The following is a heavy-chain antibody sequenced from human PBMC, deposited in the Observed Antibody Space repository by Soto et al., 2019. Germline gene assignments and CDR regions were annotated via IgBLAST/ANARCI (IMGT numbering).Heavy chain of an antibody. CDR1: GFTFSSYS. J-gene: IGHJ5*02. Sequence: LRLSCAASGFTFSSYSMNWVRQAPGKGLEWVSSISSSSYIYYADSVKGRFTISRDNAKNSLYLQMNSLRAEDTAVYYCARDWDCSSTSCYTKKNWFDPWGQGTLVTVSS. CDR3: ARDWDCSSTSCYTKKNWFDP. V-gene: IGHV3-21*01. D-gene: IGHD2-2*02. CDR2: ISSSSYI.